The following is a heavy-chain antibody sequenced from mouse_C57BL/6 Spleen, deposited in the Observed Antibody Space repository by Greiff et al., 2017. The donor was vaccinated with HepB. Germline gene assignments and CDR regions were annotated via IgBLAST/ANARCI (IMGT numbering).Heavy chain of an antibody. CDR3: ARGAYDGFAY. D-gene: IGHD2-12*01. J-gene: IGHJ3*01. V-gene: IGHV1-69*01. CDR2: IDPSDSYT. Sequence: QVQLQQPGAELVMPGASVKLSCKASGYTFTSYWMHWVKQRPGQGLEWIGEIDPSDSYTNYNQKFKGKSTLTGDKSSSTAYMQLSSLTSEDSAVYYCARGAYDGFAYWGQGTLVTVSA. CDR1: GYTFTSYW.